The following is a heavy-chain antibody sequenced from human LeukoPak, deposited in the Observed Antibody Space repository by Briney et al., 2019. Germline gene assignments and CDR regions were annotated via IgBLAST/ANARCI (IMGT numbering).Heavy chain of an antibody. CDR1: GYSFTNYW. CDR3: ARLRITMVRGAPPYYYGMDV. V-gene: IGHV5-51*01. CDR2: IYPGDSDT. J-gene: IGHJ6*02. D-gene: IGHD3-10*01. Sequence: GESLKISCKGSGYSFTNYWIGWVRQMPGKGLEWMGIIYPGDSDTRYSPSFQGQVTISADKSISTAYLQWSSLKASDTAMYYCARLRITMVRGAPPYYYGMDVWGQGTTVTVSS.